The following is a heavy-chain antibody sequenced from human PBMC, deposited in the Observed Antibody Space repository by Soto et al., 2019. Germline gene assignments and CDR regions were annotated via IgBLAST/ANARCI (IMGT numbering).Heavy chain of an antibody. CDR2: INHSGST. D-gene: IGHD6-13*01. J-gene: IGHJ4*02. CDR1: GGSFSGYY. V-gene: IGHV4-34*01. CDR3: ARGRVSYSSPARYFDY. Sequence: PSETLSLTCAVYGGSFSGYYWSWIRQPPGKGLEWIGEINHSGSTNYNPSLKSRVTISVDTSKNQFSLKLSSVTAADTAVYYCARGRVSYSSPARYFDYWGQGTLVTVSS.